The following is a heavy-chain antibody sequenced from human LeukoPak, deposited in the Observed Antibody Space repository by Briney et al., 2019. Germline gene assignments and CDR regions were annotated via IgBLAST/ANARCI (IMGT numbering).Heavy chain of an antibody. CDR3: ARPKFDSSGYYGY. J-gene: IGHJ4*02. Sequence: GGSLRFSCAASGFTFSSYWMHWVRQAPGKGLVWVSRINGDGSSTSYADSVKGRFTISRDNAKNMLYLQMNSLRAEDTAVYYCARPKFDSSGYYGYWGQGTLVTVSS. V-gene: IGHV3-74*01. CDR2: INGDGSST. D-gene: IGHD3-22*01. CDR1: GFTFSSYW.